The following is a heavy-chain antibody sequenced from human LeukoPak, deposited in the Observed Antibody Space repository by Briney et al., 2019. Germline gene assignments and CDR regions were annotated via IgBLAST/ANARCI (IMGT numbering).Heavy chain of an antibody. D-gene: IGHD6-13*01. CDR1: GLTFTSYS. Sequence: GGSLRLSCAASGLTFTSYSMNWVRQAPGKGLEWLSYISIGSSTIYYADSVKGRFTISRDNAKNSLYLQMNSLRAEDTAVYYCARTIAAADTRWFDPWGQGTLVTVSS. CDR2: ISIGSSTI. CDR3: ARTIAAADTRWFDP. V-gene: IGHV3-48*01. J-gene: IGHJ5*02.